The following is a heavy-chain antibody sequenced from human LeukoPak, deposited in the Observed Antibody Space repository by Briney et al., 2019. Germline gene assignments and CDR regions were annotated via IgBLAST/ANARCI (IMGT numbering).Heavy chain of an antibody. D-gene: IGHD1-26*01. CDR3: AREASDSGSYSNWLDP. CDR1: GGSIRSYY. J-gene: IGHJ5*02. V-gene: IGHV4-59*12. CDR2: SDDSGSS. Sequence: SETLSLTCSVFGGSIRSYYWTWIRQPPGKGLEWIGYSDDSGSSIYNPSLKSRVTISMDTSKNQFSLKMYSVTAADTAVYYCAREASDSGSYSNWLDPWGQGTLVTVSS.